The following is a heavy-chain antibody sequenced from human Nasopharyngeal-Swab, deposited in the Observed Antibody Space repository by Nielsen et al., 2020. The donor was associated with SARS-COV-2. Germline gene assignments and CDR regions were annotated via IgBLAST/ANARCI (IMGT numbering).Heavy chain of an antibody. CDR3: ARGAHSSSSGVGNWFDP. Sequence: MRQCPGQGLEWIGEINHSGSTNYNPSLKRRVTISVDTSKNQFSLKLSSVTAADTAVYYCARGAHSSSSGVGNWFDPWGQGTLVTVSS. V-gene: IGHV4-34*01. D-gene: IGHD6-6*01. CDR2: INHSGST. J-gene: IGHJ5*02.